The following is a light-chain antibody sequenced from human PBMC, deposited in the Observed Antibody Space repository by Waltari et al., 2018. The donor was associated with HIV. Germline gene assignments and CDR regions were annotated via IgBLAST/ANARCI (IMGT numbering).Light chain of an antibody. Sequence: EIVLTQSPGTLSLSPGERATLSCRASQSVSSSYLAWYQQKSGQAPRLLIYGAASRATGRPDRFSGSGSGTDFTLTISRLEPEDFAVYYCQQYGSSPTWTFGQGTKVEIK. V-gene: IGKV3-20*01. CDR1: QSVSSSY. CDR2: GAA. CDR3: QQYGSSPTWT. J-gene: IGKJ1*01.